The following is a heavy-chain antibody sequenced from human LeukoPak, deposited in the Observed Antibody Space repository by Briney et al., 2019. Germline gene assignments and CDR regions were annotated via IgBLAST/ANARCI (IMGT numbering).Heavy chain of an antibody. Sequence: GGSLRLSCAASGFTVSSNYMSWVRQAPGKGLEWVSVIYSGGSTYYADSVKGRFTISRDNSKNTLYLQMNSLRAEDTAVYYCARGSSPPAVYFDYWGQGTLSPSPQ. V-gene: IGHV3-53*01. CDR1: GFTVSSNY. CDR2: IYSGGST. D-gene: IGHD6-13*01. J-gene: IGHJ4*02. CDR3: ARGSSPPAVYFDY.